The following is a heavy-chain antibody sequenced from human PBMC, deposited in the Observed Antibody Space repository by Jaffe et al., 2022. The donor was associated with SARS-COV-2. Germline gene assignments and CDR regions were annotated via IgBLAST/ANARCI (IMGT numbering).Heavy chain of an antibody. CDR2: VYYTGST. CDR3: ARHVVEAASAVDY. V-gene: IGHV4-39*01. CDR1: GDSISTTSYY. D-gene: IGHD2-21*01. Sequence: QLRLEESGPGLVKPSETLSLTCTVSGDSISTTSYYWGWIRQPPGKGLEWIGSVYYTGSTYYNSSLESRVTISVDTSRTRFSLKLSSVTAADTAVYYCARHVVEAASAVDYWGQGALVTVSS. J-gene: IGHJ4*02.